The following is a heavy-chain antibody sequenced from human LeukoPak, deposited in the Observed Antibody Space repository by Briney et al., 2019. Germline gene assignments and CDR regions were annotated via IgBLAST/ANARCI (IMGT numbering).Heavy chain of an antibody. D-gene: IGHD3-3*01. V-gene: IGHV1-2*02. CDR1: GYTFTGYY. CDR3: ARDLRFLEYPDY. J-gene: IGHJ4*02. CDR2: INPNSGGT. Sequence: GASVKVSCKASGYTFTGYYMHWVRQAPGQGLEWMGWINPNSGGTNYAQKFQGRVTMTRDTSISTAYMELRSLRSDDTAVYYLARDLRFLEYPDYWGQGTLVTVSP.